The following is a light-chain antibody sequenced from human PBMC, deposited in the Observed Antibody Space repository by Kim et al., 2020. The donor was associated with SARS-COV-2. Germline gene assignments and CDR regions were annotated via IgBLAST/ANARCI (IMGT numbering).Light chain of an antibody. Sequence: SPGDRATLSCRASQSVSSNLAWYQQKPGQAPRLLIYGASTRATGIPARFSGSGSGTQFTLTISSLQSEDFAVYYCHQYNNWPLTFGGGTKVDIK. CDR3: HQYNNWPLT. J-gene: IGKJ4*01. CDR2: GAS. CDR1: QSVSSN. V-gene: IGKV3-15*01.